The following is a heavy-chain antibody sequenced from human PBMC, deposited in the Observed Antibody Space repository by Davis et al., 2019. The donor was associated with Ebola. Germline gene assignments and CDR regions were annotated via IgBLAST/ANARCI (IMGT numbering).Heavy chain of an antibody. V-gene: IGHV1-18*04. Sequence: AASVKVSCKASGYTFTSSGISWVRQAPGQGLEWMGWISTYNGNTNYAQKLQGRVTMTTDTSTSTAYMELSSLRSEDTAVYYCARDGEGGVVTAWGQGTLVTVSS. CDR2: ISTYNGNT. J-gene: IGHJ5*02. CDR3: ARDGEGGVVTA. CDR1: GYTFTSSG. D-gene: IGHD2-21*02.